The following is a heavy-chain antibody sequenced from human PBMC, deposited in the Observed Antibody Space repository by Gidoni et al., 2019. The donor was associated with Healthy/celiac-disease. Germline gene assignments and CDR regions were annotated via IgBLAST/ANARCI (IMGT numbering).Heavy chain of an antibody. V-gene: IGHV1-3*01. Sequence: QVQLVQSGAEVKKPGASVKVSCTASGYTFTSYAMHWVRQAPGQRLEWMGWINAGNGNTKYSQKFQGRVTITRDTSASTAYMELSSLRSEDTAVYYCAKDQYPYYYDSSGYYPDYWGQGTLVTVSS. CDR3: AKDQYPYYYDSSGYYPDY. D-gene: IGHD3-22*01. CDR1: GYTFTSYA. J-gene: IGHJ4*02. CDR2: INAGNGNT.